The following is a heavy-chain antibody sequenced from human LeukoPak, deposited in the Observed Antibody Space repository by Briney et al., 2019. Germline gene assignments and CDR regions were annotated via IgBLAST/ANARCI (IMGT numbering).Heavy chain of an antibody. CDR2: INPNSGGT. CDR1: GYTFTGYY. V-gene: IGHV1-2*02. Sequence: ASVKVSCKASGYTFTGYYMHWVRQAPGQGLEWMGWINPNSGGTNYAQKLQGRVTMTTDTSTSTAYMELRSLRSDDTAVYYCARDTGLRITMVRGACFDYWGQGTLVTVSS. D-gene: IGHD3-10*01. J-gene: IGHJ4*02. CDR3: ARDTGLRITMVRGACFDY.